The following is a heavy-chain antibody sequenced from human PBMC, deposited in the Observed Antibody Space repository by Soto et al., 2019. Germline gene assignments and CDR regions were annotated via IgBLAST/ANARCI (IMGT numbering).Heavy chain of an antibody. CDR2: ISDDGNNK. Sequence: QVQLVESGGGVVQPGRSLRLSCAASGFTFGNYTIHWVRQAPGKGLEWVAVISDDGNNKKYADSVEGRFTISRDNSKNTLYLQMNTLRAEDTAVYYCARDYYPPESSNYWARNWFDPWGQGTLVTVSS. CDR3: ARDYYPPESSNYWARNWFDP. V-gene: IGHV3-30*04. CDR1: GFTFGNYT. D-gene: IGHD3-10*01. J-gene: IGHJ5*02.